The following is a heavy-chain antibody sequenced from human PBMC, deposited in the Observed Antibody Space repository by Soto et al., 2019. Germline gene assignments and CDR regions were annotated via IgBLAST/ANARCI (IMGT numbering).Heavy chain of an antibody. CDR1: GGSVSSGSYY. V-gene: IGHV4-61*01. CDR2: IYHTGNT. D-gene: IGHD2-8*01. Sequence: PSETLSLTCTVSGGSVSSGSYYWSWIRQPPGKGLEWIGYIYHTGNTNYNPSLKSRVTISINTSKRQFSLNLSSVTAADTAVYYCASGVEPDYFDCWGQGALVTSPQ. CDR3: ASGVEPDYFDC. J-gene: IGHJ4*02.